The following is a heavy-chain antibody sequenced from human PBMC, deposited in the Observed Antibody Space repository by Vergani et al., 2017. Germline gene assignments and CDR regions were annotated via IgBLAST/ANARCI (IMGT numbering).Heavy chain of an antibody. Sequence: EVQLVESGGGLVKPGGSLRLSCAASGFTFSSYSMNWVRQAPGKGLEWVSSISSSSSYIYYADSVKGRFTISRDNAKNSLYLQMNSLRAEDTAVYYCARVGATWGYFDYWGHGTLVTVSS. D-gene: IGHD1-26*01. CDR1: GFTFSSYS. J-gene: IGHJ4*01. CDR3: ARVGATWGYFDY. CDR2: ISSSSSYI. V-gene: IGHV3-21*01.